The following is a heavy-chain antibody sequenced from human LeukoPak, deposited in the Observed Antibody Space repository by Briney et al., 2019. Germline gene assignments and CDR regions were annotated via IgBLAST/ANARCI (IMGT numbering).Heavy chain of an antibody. V-gene: IGHV4-31*03. D-gene: IGHD2-15*01. Sequence: SQTLSLTCTVSGGSISSGGYYWSWIRQHPGKGLEWIGYIYCSGSTYYNPSLKSRVTISVDTSKNQFSLKLSSVTAADTAVYYCAREKDYYYGMDVWGQGTTVTVSS. CDR2: IYCSGST. CDR1: GGSISSGGYY. CDR3: AREKDYYYGMDV. J-gene: IGHJ6*02.